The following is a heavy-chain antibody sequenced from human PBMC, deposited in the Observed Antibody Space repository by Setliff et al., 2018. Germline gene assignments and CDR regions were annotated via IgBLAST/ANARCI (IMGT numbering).Heavy chain of an antibody. CDR3: ARTGTYRYFDY. CDR1: GASLSSGTYY. CDR2: IYYRGDT. J-gene: IGHJ4*02. D-gene: IGHD1-1*01. Sequence: SETLSLTCTVSGASLSSGTYYWGWIRQPPGKGLEWIGRIYYRGDTYYNASLKGRLTISVDTPQNQFSLRLTSVTAADTAVYYCARTGTYRYFDYWGQGALVT. V-gene: IGHV4-39*01.